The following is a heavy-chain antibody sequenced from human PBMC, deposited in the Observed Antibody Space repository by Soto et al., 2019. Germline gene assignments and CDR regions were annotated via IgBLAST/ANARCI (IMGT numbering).Heavy chain of an antibody. CDR2: IYYSGST. J-gene: IGHJ5*02. V-gene: IGHV4-61*01. Sequence: PSETLSLTCTVSGGSVSSGSYYWSWIRQPPGKGLEWIGYIYYSGSTNYNPSLKSRVTISVDTSKNQFSLKLSSVTAADTALYYCARASYYYDSSGYYEGWFDPWGQGTLVTVSS. D-gene: IGHD3-22*01. CDR1: GGSVSSGSYY. CDR3: ARASYYYDSSGYYEGWFDP.